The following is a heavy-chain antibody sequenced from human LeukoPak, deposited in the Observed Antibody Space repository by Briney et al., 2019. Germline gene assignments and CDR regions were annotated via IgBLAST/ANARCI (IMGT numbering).Heavy chain of an antibody. V-gene: IGHV4-59*01. CDR3: ARNFPGRTEDV. CDR1: GDSMSSYF. CDR2: IYQTTT. D-gene: IGHD1-14*01. Sequence: SETLSLTCTVSGDSMSSYFWTWVRQFPGKGLEWVGYIYQTTTTYNPSLKGRVTISADMSQNQLSLKVTSVTAADAAVYYCARNFPGRTEDVWGKGTTVIVSS. J-gene: IGHJ6*04.